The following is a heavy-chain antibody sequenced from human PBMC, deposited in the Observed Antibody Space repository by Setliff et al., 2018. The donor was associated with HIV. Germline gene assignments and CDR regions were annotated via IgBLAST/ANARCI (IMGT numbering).Heavy chain of an antibody. CDR3: AKDGISGGAYPPYYFDY. J-gene: IGHJ4*01. D-gene: IGHD2-15*01. CDR2: TKYDGSES. Sequence: PGGSLRLSCVASGLTFNRYWMSWVRQVPGKGLEWVSNTKYDGSESYYVDSVKGRFIASTDNARNSLFLEMNSLRAEDTAVYYCAKDGISGGAYPPYYFDYWGHGTLVTVSS. V-gene: IGHV3-7*03. CDR1: GLTFNRYW.